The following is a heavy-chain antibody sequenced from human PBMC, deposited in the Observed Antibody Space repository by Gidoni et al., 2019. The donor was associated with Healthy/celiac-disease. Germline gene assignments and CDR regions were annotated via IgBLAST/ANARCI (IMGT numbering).Heavy chain of an antibody. V-gene: IGHV1-69*01. CDR1: GGTFSRYA. CDR3: ARRSEDERALGGAFAI. Sequence: QVQLVQSGAEVKKPGSSVKVSCKASGGTFSRYAISWVRQAPGQGLEWMGGIIPIFGTANYAQTFQGRVTLTADASTSTAYIELRSLRSEDTAVYYCARRSEDERALGGAFAIWGQGTMVTVSS. CDR2: IIPIFGTA. D-gene: IGHD3-16*01. J-gene: IGHJ3*02.